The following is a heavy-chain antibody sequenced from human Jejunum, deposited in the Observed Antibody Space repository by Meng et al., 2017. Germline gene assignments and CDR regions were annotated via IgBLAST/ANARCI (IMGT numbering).Heavy chain of an antibody. CDR1: GDSISSTSG. CDR3: ARGVGDIRFGFDY. Sequence: QVPLEECGPGPGQPWGPLSLHGEFSGDSISSTSGWDWPRQPPGKGLEWIGEIYHSGRSNFIPSLKSRVSISLDESKNQFSLTLNSVTAADTAVYYCARGVGDIRFGFDYWGQGILVTVSS. V-gene: IGHV4-4*02. CDR2: IYHSGRS. D-gene: IGHD3-16*01. J-gene: IGHJ4*02.